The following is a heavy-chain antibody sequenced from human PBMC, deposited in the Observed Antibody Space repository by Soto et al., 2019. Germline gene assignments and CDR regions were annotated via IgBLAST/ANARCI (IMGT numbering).Heavy chain of an antibody. V-gene: IGHV4-4*02. D-gene: IGHD6-13*01. CDR1: GGSISSSNW. J-gene: IGHJ5*02. Sequence: SETLSLTCAVSGGSISSSNWWSWVRQPPGKGLEWIGEIYHSGSTNYNPSLKSRVTISVDKSKNQFSLKLSSVTAADTAVYYCARDKGIAAAGTIGNNWFDPWGQGTLVTVSS. CDR2: IYHSGST. CDR3: ARDKGIAAAGTIGNNWFDP.